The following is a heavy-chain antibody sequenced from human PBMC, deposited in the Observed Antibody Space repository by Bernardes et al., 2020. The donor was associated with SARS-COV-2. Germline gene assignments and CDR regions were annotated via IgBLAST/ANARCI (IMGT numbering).Heavy chain of an antibody. Sequence: ASPKVACKTSGYTLTGNYMGWVRHTPGQGLEWMGWINPNSGGTNYAQKFQGRVTMTRDTSISTAYMELSSLRSDDTAVYYCAIPPTNYDRYGMDVWGQGTTVTVSS. D-gene: IGHD3-22*01. CDR3: AIPPTNYDRYGMDV. CDR2: INPNSGGT. V-gene: IGHV1-2*02. J-gene: IGHJ6*02. CDR1: GYTLTGNY.